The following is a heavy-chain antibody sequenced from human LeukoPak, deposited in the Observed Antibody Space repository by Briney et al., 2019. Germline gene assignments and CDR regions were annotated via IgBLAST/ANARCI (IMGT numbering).Heavy chain of an antibody. Sequence: SETLSLTCSVSGVSISSSNSYWGWIRQPPGKGLEWIGYIYYSGSTNYNPSLKSRVTISVDTSKNQFSLKLSSVTAADTAVYYCARGWELLNWFDPWGQGTLVTVSS. CDR1: GVSISSSNSY. CDR2: IYYSGST. V-gene: IGHV4-61*05. D-gene: IGHD1-26*01. J-gene: IGHJ5*02. CDR3: ARGWELLNWFDP.